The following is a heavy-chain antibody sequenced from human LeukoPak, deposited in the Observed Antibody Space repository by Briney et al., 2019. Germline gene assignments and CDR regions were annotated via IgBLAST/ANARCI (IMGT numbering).Heavy chain of an antibody. D-gene: IGHD2-8*01. Sequence: KPGRSLRLSCAASGFTFSSYAMHWVRQAPGKGLEWVAVISYDGSNKYYADSVKGRFTISRDNSKNTLYLQMNSLRAEDTAVYYCARAPEYCTNGVCYSYYYYGMDVWGQGTTVTVSS. J-gene: IGHJ6*02. CDR1: GFTFSSYA. CDR2: ISYDGSNK. V-gene: IGHV3-30-3*01. CDR3: ARAPEYCTNGVCYSYYYYGMDV.